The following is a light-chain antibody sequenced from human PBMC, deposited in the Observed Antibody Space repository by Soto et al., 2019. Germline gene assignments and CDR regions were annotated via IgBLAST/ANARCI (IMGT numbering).Light chain of an antibody. CDR1: SGDIGGYNY. Sequence: QSALTQPASVSGSPGQSITISCTGTSGDIGGYNYVTWYQQNPGQAPILLIYEVNNRPSGVSNRFSASKSGNTASLTISGLQAEDEADYFCSSYTDRYIWIFGGGTKVTVL. CDR2: EVN. J-gene: IGLJ2*01. CDR3: SSYTDRYIWI. V-gene: IGLV2-14*01.